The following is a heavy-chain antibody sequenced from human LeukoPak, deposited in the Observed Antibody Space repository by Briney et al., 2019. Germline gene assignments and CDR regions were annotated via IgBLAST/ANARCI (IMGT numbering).Heavy chain of an antibody. Sequence: ASVKVSCKASGYPFTTYDINWVRQATGQGLEWMGWMDPNNQNTGFAQKFQGRVTITRNTSISTAYMELSSLTSEDTAVYYCATGGIAAAPTEYWGQGTLVTVSS. CDR2: MDPNNQNT. V-gene: IGHV1-8*03. CDR1: GYPFTTYD. CDR3: ATGGIAAAPTEY. J-gene: IGHJ4*02. D-gene: IGHD6-25*01.